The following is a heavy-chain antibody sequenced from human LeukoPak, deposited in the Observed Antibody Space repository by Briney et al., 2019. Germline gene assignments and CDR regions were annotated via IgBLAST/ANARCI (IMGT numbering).Heavy chain of an antibody. CDR2: IGTTGNT. D-gene: IGHD1-26*01. Sequence: GGSLRLSCAASGFTFSKNDMHWVRHVTGKGLEWVSGIGTTGNTYYADSVKGRFTISREDAKNSLYLQMNSLRAGDTAVYYCARDWDLAVPGPKAQYGMDVWGQGTTVTVSS. V-gene: IGHV3-13*04. J-gene: IGHJ6*02. CDR3: ARDWDLAVPGPKAQYGMDV. CDR1: GFTFSKND.